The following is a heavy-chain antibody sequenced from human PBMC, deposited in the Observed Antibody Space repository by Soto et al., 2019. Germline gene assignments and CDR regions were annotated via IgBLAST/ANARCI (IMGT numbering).Heavy chain of an antibody. V-gene: IGHV4-30-4*01. D-gene: IGHD3-22*01. J-gene: IGHJ4*02. CDR2: IYYSGST. Sequence: SETLSLTCTVSCGSISSGDYYWSWIRQPPGKGLEWIGYIYYSGSTYYNPSLKSRVTISVDTSKNQFSLKLSSVTAADTAVYYCASWAPYYYDSSGGTWKDQFDYWGQGTLVTVSS. CDR1: CGSISSGDYY. CDR3: ASWAPYYYDSSGGTWKDQFDY.